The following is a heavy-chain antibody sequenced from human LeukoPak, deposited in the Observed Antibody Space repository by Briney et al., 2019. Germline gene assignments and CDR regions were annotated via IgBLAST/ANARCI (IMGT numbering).Heavy chain of an antibody. CDR3: ARGDDSSGYYLIGRAFDI. CDR1: GGSFSGYY. V-gene: IGHV4-34*01. D-gene: IGHD3-22*01. CDR2: INHSGSS. J-gene: IGHJ3*02. Sequence: PSETLSLTCAVYGGSFSGYYWSWIRQPPGKGLEWIGEINHSGSSNYNPSPKSRVTISVDTSKNQFSLKLSSVTAADTAVYYCARGDDSSGYYLIGRAFDIWGQGTMVTVSS.